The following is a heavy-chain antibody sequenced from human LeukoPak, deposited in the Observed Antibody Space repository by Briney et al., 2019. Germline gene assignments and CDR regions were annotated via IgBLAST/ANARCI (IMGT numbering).Heavy chain of an antibody. CDR3: ARDSRAAEGVNY. Sequence: SETLSLTCTVSGYSISSGYYWGWIRQPPGKGLEWIGSIYHSGSAYYNPSLKSRVTISVDTSKNQFSLKLSSVTAADTAVYYCARDSRAAEGVNYWGQGTLVTVSS. J-gene: IGHJ4*02. CDR2: IYHSGSA. CDR1: GYSISSGYY. D-gene: IGHD2-15*01. V-gene: IGHV4-38-2*02.